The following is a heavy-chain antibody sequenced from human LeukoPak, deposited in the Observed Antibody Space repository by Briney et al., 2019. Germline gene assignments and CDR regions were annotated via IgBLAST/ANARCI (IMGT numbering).Heavy chain of an antibody. CDR2: ISGSGGST. V-gene: IGHV3-23*01. CDR1: GFTFSSYA. CDR3: AKPSFGTYDFWSGSSDY. D-gene: IGHD3-3*01. Sequence: PGGSLRLSCAASGFTFSSYAMSWVRQAPGKGLEWVSAISGSGGSTYYADSVKGRFTISRDNSKNTPYLQMNSLRAEDTAVYYCAKPSFGTYDFWSGSSDYWGQGTLVTVSS. J-gene: IGHJ4*02.